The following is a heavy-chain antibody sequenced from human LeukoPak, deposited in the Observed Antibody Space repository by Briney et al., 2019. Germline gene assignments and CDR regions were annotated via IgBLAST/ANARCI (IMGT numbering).Heavy chain of an antibody. CDR2: IIPILGIA. D-gene: IGHD6-13*01. J-gene: IGHJ3*02. Sequence: SVKVSCKASGGTFSSYAISWVRQAPGQGLEWMGRIIPILGIANYAQKFQGRVTITADKSTSTAYMELSSLRSEDTAVYYCARENSSSWYARDAFDIWGQGTMVTVSS. CDR3: ARENSSSWYARDAFDI. CDR1: GGTFSSYA. V-gene: IGHV1-69*04.